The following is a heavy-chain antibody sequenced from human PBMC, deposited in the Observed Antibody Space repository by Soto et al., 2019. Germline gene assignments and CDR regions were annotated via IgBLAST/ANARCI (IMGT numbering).Heavy chain of an antibody. CDR3: AREISSSWYGGPMVDYYYGMDV. CDR2: IYSGGST. Sequence: GGSLRLSCAASGFTVSSNYMSWVRQAPGKGLEWVSVIYSGGSTYYADSVKGRFTISRDNSKNTLYLQMNSLRAEDTAVYYCAREISSSWYGGPMVDYYYGMDVWGQGTTVTVS. V-gene: IGHV3-53*01. J-gene: IGHJ6*02. CDR1: GFTVSSNY. D-gene: IGHD6-13*01.